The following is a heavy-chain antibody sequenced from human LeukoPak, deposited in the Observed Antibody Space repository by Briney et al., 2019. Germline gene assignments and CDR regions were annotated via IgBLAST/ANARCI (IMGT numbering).Heavy chain of an antibody. V-gene: IGHV4-39*07. D-gene: IGHD1-26*01. J-gene: IGHJ4*02. Sequence: SETLSLTCTVSGGSISGSNYYWDWIRQSPGKGPEWIGSIYYGSSTYYNPSLQSRVTISVDTSRNQLSLKLSSVTAADTAVYYCARDDPYSGSYGADFDYWGQGTLVTVSS. CDR3: ARDDPYSGSYGADFDY. CDR2: IYYGSST. CDR1: GGSISGSNYY.